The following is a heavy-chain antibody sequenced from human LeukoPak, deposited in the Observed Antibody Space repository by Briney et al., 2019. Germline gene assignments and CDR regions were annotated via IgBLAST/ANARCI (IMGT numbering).Heavy chain of an antibody. V-gene: IGHV4-61*02. J-gene: IGHJ4*02. Sequence: SETLSLTCTVSGGSISSGSYYWSWIRQPAGKGLEWIGRIYTSGSTNYNPSLKSRVTISVDTSKNQFSLKLSSVTAADTAVYYCARHEWGAAAARKFDYWGQGTLVTVSS. CDR1: GGSISSGSYY. CDR3: ARHEWGAAAARKFDY. D-gene: IGHD6-13*01. CDR2: IYTSGST.